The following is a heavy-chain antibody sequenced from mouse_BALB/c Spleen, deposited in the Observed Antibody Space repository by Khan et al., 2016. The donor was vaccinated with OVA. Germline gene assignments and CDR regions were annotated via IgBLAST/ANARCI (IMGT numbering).Heavy chain of an antibody. J-gene: IGHJ3*01. CDR3: ARAGWDVFAY. V-gene: IGHV1-77*01. Sequence: QVQLQQSGPELVKPGASVQMSCKASGYTFTDYVMNWVKQRNGQGLEWIGQIYPGSDSTYYNEKFKGKATLTADRSSSTAYMQLSNLTSEDSAVYVCARAGWDVFAYWGQGTLVTVSA. D-gene: IGHD4-1*01. CDR1: GYTFTDYV. CDR2: IYPGSDST.